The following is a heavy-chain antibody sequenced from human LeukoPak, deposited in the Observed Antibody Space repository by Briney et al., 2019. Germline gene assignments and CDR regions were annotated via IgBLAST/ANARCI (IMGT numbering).Heavy chain of an antibody. D-gene: IGHD6-19*01. J-gene: IGHJ1*01. CDR3: ARGLSLAEWLVYFQH. V-gene: IGHV1-2*02. Sequence: ASVKVSCKASGYTFTGYYMHWVRQAPGQGLEWMGWINPNSGGTNYAQKFQGRVTMTRDTSISTAYMELSRLRSDDTAVYYCARGLSLAEWLVYFQHWGQGTLVTVSS. CDR2: INPNSGGT. CDR1: GYTFTGYY.